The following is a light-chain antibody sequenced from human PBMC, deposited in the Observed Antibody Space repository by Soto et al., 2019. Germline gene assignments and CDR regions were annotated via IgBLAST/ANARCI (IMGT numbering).Light chain of an antibody. CDR1: QSVFNY. CDR2: DAS. CDR3: QQRRNWPLT. Sequence: EVVLTQSPATLSLSPGERATLSCRASQSVFNYLAWYQQKPGQAPRLLIDDASNRATGVPARFSGDGSGTDFTLPIISLQPEDFEVYYCQQRRNWPLTFGGGTRVEIK. V-gene: IGKV3-11*01. J-gene: IGKJ4*01.